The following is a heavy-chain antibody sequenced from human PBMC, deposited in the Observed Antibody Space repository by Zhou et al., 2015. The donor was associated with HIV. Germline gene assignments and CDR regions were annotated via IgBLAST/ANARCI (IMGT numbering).Heavy chain of an antibody. Sequence: QMQLVQSGAEVKKPGSSVKVSCKASGGTFTSYTYSWVRQAPGQGLEWLGGVLPIFGTPYYAQKFQGRVTITADESTSTAYMELSSLRSEDTAVYYCAASGTLGYCNSPSCYVRAFDIWGQGTMVTVSS. D-gene: IGHD2-2*01. J-gene: IGHJ3*02. CDR3: AASGTLGYCNSPSCYVRAFDI. CDR1: GGTFTSYT. CDR2: VLPIFGTP. V-gene: IGHV1-69*01.